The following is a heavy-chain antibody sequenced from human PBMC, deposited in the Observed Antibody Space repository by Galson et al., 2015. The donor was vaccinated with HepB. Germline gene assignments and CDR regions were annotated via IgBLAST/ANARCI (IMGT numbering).Heavy chain of an antibody. V-gene: IGHV1-3*01. CDR1: GYTFTSYA. D-gene: IGHD1-1*01. CDR2: INAGNGNT. CDR3: ARGVYNSYYFDY. Sequence: SCKASGYTFTSYAMHWVRQAPGQRLEWMGWINAGNGNTKYSQKFQGRVTITRDTSASTAHMELNSLRSEDTAVYYCARGVYNSYYFDYWGQGTLVTVSS. J-gene: IGHJ4*02.